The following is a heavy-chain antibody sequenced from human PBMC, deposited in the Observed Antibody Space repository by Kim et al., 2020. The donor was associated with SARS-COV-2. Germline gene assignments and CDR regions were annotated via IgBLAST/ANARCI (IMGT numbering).Heavy chain of an antibody. CDR1: GYTFTSYG. J-gene: IGHJ6*02. V-gene: IGHV1-18*01. D-gene: IGHD6-13*01. CDR3: ASWVLDSSSWTHYYYYGMDV. Sequence: ASVKVSCKASGYTFTSYGISWVRQAPGQGLEWMGWISAYNGNTNYAQKLQGRVTMTTDTSTSTAYMELRSLRSDDTAVYYCASWVLDSSSWTHYYYYGMDVWGQGTTVTVS. CDR2: ISAYNGNT.